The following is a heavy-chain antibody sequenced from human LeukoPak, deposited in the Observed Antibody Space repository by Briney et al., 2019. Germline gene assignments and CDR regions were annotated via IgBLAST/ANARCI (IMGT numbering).Heavy chain of an antibody. V-gene: IGHV1-46*01. J-gene: IGHJ4*02. D-gene: IGHD2-2*01. CDR3: ARDPESKGVVPAAITHLGFDY. Sequence: ASVKVSCKASGYTFTSYYMHWVRQAPGQGLEWMGIINPSGGSTSYAQKFQGRVTMTRDTSTSTVYMELSSLRSEDTAVYYCARDPESKGVVPAAITHLGFDYWGQGTLVTASS. CDR2: INPSGGST. CDR1: GYTFTSYY.